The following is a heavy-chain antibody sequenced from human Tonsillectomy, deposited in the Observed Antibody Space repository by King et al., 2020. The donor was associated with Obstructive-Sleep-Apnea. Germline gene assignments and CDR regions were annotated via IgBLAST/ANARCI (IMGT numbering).Heavy chain of an antibody. V-gene: IGHV4-39*07. CDR2: IYDSGST. D-gene: IGHD6-19*01. CDR3: ARDGYSSGWYASY. CDR1: GGSIISSSYY. Sequence: QLQESGPGLVKSSETLSLTCTVSGGSIISSSYYWGWVRQPPGKGLEWIGSIYDSGSTNDNPSLKSRVTMSGDTSQNQFYLKVNSVTAADTAVYYCARDGYSSGWYASYWGQGTLVTVSS. J-gene: IGHJ4*02.